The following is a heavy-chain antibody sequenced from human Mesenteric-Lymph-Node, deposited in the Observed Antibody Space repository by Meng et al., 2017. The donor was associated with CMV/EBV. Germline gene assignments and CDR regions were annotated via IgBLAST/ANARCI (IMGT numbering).Heavy chain of an antibody. CDR1: GVSISSHY. J-gene: IGHJ4*02. D-gene: IGHD5-24*01. V-gene: IGHV4-39*01. CDR3: ARLEMATIALGT. CDR2: IYYSGST. Sequence: SETLSLTCTVSGVSISSHYWGWIRQPPGKGLEWIGSIYYSGSTYYNPSLKSRVTISVDTSKNQFSLKLSSVTAADTAVYYCARLEMATIALGTWGQGTLVTVSS.